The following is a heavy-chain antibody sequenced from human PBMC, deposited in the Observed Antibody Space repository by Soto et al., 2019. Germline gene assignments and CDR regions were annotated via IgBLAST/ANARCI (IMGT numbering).Heavy chain of an antibody. J-gene: IGHJ1*01. CDR3: ARGPADNSGSFQH. Sequence: WGSLRLSCAASGFTFSSYSMNWVRQAPGKGLEWVSYISSSGRTIYYADSVKGRFTISRDNAKNSLYLQMNGLRAEDTAVYYCARGPADNSGSFQHWGQGTLVTVPQ. CDR1: GFTFSSYS. D-gene: IGHD3-22*01. CDR2: ISSSGRTI. V-gene: IGHV3-48*01.